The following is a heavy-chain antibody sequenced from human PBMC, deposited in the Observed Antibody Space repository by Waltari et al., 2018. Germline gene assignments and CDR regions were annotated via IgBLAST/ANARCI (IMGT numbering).Heavy chain of an antibody. D-gene: IGHD5-18*01. CDR3: ARDLHPNSYGSY. CDR1: GGSISSSSYY. Sequence: QLQLQESGPGLVKPSETLSLTCTVSGGSISSSSYYWGWIRQPPGKGLEWIGSIYYSGSTYYNPSLKSRVTISVDTSKNQFSLKLSSVTAADTAVYYCARDLHPNSYGSYWGQGTLVTVSS. J-gene: IGHJ4*02. V-gene: IGHV4-39*07. CDR2: IYYSGST.